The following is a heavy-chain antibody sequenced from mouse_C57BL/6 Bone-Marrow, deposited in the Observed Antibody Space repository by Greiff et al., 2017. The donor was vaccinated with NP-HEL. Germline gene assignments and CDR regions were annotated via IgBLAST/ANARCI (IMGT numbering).Heavy chain of an antibody. Sequence: EVKVVESGGDLVKPGGSLKLSCAASGFTFSSYGLSWVRQTPDKRLEWVATISSGGSYTYYPDSVKGRFTISRDNAKNTLYRPMSSLKSEDTAMYYCARRGIYYGYYFDYWGQGTTLTVSS. CDR1: GFTFSSYG. J-gene: IGHJ2*01. V-gene: IGHV5-6*02. CDR2: ISSGGSYT. D-gene: IGHD2-1*01. CDR3: ARRGIYYGYYFDY.